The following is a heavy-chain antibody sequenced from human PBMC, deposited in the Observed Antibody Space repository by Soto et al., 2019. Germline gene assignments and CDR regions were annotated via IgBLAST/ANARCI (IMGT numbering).Heavy chain of an antibody. D-gene: IGHD6-13*01. Sequence: EVQLVESGGGLVQPGGSLRLSCAASGFTVSRNYMSWVRQAPGKGLEWVSVIYSGGSTYYADSVKGRFTISRDNSKNTLYLQMNSLRAEDTAVYYCARDTSSSSWYAGYFDYWGQGTLVTVSS. V-gene: IGHV3-66*01. CDR1: GFTVSRNY. CDR2: IYSGGST. J-gene: IGHJ4*02. CDR3: ARDTSSSSWYAGYFDY.